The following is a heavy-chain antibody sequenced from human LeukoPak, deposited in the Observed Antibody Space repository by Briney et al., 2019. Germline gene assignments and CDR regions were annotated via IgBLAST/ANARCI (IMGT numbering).Heavy chain of an antibody. J-gene: IGHJ5*02. V-gene: IGHV4-34*01. CDR3: ARSHYYDSSGSQNNWFDP. Sequence: PSETLSLTCAVSGGSISSGDYSWSWVRQPPGKGLEWIGEINHSGSTNYNPSLKSRVTISVDTSKNQFSLKLSSVTAADTAVYYCARSHYYDSSGSQNNWFDPWGQGTLVTVSS. CDR2: INHSGST. CDR1: GGSISSGDYS. D-gene: IGHD3-22*01.